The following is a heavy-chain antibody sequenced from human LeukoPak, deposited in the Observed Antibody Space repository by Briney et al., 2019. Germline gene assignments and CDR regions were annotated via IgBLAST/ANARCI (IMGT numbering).Heavy chain of an antibody. CDR1: GFTLNNAW. CDR3: ARDRSGGY. J-gene: IGHJ4*02. CDR2: ISSSSSTI. V-gene: IGHV3-48*01. Sequence: GGSLRLSCAASGFTLNNAWMSWVRQAPGKGLEWVSYISSSSSTIYYADSVKGRFTISRDNAKNSLYLQMNSLRAEDTAVYYCARDRSGGYWGQGTLVTVSS. D-gene: IGHD3-16*01.